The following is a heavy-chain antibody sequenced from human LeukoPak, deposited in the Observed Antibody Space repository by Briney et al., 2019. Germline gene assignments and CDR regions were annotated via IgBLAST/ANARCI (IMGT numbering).Heavy chain of an antibody. V-gene: IGHV4-59*08. CDR2: IYYSGST. CDR3: ASQNGWFGSNLDY. J-gene: IGHJ4*02. Sequence: SETLSLTCTVSGGSISSYYRSWIRQPPGKGLEWIGYIYYSGSTNYNPSLKSRVTISVDTSKNQFSLKLSSVTAADTAVYYCASQNGWFGSNLDYWGQGTLVIVSS. CDR1: GGSISSYY. D-gene: IGHD3-10*01.